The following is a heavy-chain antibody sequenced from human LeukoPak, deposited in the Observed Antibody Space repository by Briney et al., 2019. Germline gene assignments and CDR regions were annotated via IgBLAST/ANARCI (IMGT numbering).Heavy chain of an antibody. J-gene: IGHJ4*02. V-gene: IGHV1-46*01. CDR2: INPSGGST. D-gene: IGHD1-14*01. CDR1: GYTFTSYY. CDR3: ARPLTGPGYFDY. Sequence: ASVTVSCKASGYTFTSYYMHWVRQAPGQGLEWMGIINPSGGSTSYAQKFQGRVTMTRDMSTSTVYMELSSLRSEDTAVYYCARPLTGPGYFDYWGQGTLVTVSS.